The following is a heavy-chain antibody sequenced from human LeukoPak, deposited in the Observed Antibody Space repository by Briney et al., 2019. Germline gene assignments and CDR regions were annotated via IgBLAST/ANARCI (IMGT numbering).Heavy chain of an antibody. J-gene: IGHJ4*02. CDR2: IYSGGST. CDR1: GFTVSSNY. CDR3: ARMIVVSSFDY. V-gene: IGHV3-53*01. D-gene: IGHD3-22*01. Sequence: GGSLRLSCAASGFTVSSNYMSWVRQAPGKGLEWVSVIYSGGSTYYADSVKGRFTISRDNSKNTLYLQMNSLRAEDTAVYYCARMIVVSSFDYWGQGTLVTVSS.